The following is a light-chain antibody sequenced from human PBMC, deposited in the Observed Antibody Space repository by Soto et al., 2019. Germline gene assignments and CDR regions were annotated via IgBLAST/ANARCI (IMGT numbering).Light chain of an antibody. CDR1: QSISSN. V-gene: IGKV3-15*01. CDR2: GAS. Sequence: EIVLTQSPATLSVSPGESATLSCRASQSISSNFAWYQQKPGQSPRLLIYGASSRATGVPVRFSGSGSGVGFTLTVSGLQAEDCAGYHCQQYKQWPGTFGQGTKVEIK. J-gene: IGKJ1*01. CDR3: QQYKQWPGT.